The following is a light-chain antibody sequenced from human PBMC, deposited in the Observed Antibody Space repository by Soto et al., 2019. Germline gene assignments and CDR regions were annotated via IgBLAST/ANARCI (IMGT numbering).Light chain of an antibody. V-gene: IGKV1-39*01. J-gene: IGKJ3*01. CDR3: QQTDRPPFP. CDR1: QRIGRL. CDR2: DGF. Sequence: DIQMTQSPSSLSASVGDTVTITCRASQRIGRLLSWYQQQPGKAPKLMIYDGFTLQGGVPSRFSGSGSGKDFTLAIGSLQPEDFSPYYCQQTDRPPFPFSRGTKVDVK.